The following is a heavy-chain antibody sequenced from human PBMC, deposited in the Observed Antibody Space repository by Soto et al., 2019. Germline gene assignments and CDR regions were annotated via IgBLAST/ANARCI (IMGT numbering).Heavy chain of an antibody. Sequence: SVKVSCKASGGTFSSYGISWVRQAPGQGLEWMGGFIPIFGTADYAQKFQGRVTITADESTSTAYMELSSLRSEDTAVYYCARGLTGTTMAYGMDVWGQGTTVTVSS. D-gene: IGHD1-7*01. CDR2: FIPIFGTA. J-gene: IGHJ6*02. CDR3: ARGLTGTTMAYGMDV. V-gene: IGHV1-69*13. CDR1: GGTFSSYG.